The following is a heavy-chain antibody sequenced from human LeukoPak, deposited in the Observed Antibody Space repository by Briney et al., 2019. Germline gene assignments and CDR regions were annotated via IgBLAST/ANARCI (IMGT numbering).Heavy chain of an antibody. V-gene: IGHV3-30*02. CDR1: KFTFNNYA. CDR2: IRYDGSNK. Sequence: PGGPLRLSCAASKFTFNNYAMHWVRQAPGKGLEWVAFIRYDGSNKYYADSVKGRFTISRDNSKNTLYLQMNRLRAEDTAVYYCAKDFSVYNYDGRVLDYWGQGTLVTVSS. J-gene: IGHJ4*02. D-gene: IGHD3-22*01. CDR3: AKDFSVYNYDGRVLDY.